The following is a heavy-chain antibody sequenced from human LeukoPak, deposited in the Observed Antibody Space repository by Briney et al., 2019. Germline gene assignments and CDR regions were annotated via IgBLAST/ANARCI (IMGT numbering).Heavy chain of an antibody. J-gene: IGHJ6*02. V-gene: IGHV3-48*02. CDR2: ISSSSSTI. Sequence: PGGSLRLSCAASGFTFSDYAMSWVRQAPGKGLEWVSYISSSSSTIYYADSVKGRFTISRDNAKNSLYLQMNSLRDEDTAVYYCARGGPYYYDSSDAVDVWGQGTTVTVSS. D-gene: IGHD3-22*01. CDR3: ARGGPYYYDSSDAVDV. CDR1: GFTFSDYA.